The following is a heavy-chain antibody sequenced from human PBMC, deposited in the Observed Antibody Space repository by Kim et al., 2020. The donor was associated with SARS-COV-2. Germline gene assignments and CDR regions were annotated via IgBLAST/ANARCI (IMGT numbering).Heavy chain of an antibody. V-gene: IGHV3-20*01. CDR3: ARVEGTGSYNWFDP. Sequence: ADSLKGRLTISRDNAKNSLYVQMNSLGAEDTALDHCARVEGTGSYNWFDPWGQGTLVTVSS. J-gene: IGHJ5*02. D-gene: IGHD1-1*01.